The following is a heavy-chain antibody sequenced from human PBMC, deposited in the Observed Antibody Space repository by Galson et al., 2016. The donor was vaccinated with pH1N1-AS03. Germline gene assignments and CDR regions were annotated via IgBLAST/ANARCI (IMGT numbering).Heavy chain of an antibody. D-gene: IGHD1-26*01. CDR1: GYIFTGFY. J-gene: IGHJ6*02. Sequence: SVKVSCKASGYIFTGFYVHWVRQAPGQGLEWMGWINPNNGVTNYAQKFQAWVTMTGDTSISTAYMELYGLKSDDTAVYSGARDPQGPCSSASCPTTYYFGMDVWGQGTTVIVSS. CDR2: INPNNGVT. CDR3: ARDPQGPCSSASCPTTYYFGMDV. V-gene: IGHV1-2*04.